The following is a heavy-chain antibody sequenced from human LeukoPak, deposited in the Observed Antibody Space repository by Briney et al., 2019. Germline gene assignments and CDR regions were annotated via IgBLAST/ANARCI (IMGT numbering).Heavy chain of an antibody. Sequence: ASVKVSCKASGYRFTGYYIHWARQAPGQGLEWMGWINPNSGGTNYTQKFQGRVTMTRDTSVSTAYMEVSRLRSDDTAVYFCARDRRGYYDSGSYYPLIWGQGTLVTVSS. V-gene: IGHV1-2*02. CDR3: ARDRRGYYDSGSYYPLI. CDR2: INPNSGGT. J-gene: IGHJ4*02. CDR1: GYRFTGYY. D-gene: IGHD3-10*01.